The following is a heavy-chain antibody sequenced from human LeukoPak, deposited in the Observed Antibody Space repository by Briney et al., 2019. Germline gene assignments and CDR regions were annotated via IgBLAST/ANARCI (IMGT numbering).Heavy chain of an antibody. CDR1: GGSFSGYY. CDR2: INHSGST. D-gene: IGHD6-19*01. CDR3: ARGWPGAGVGIAVTIFDY. V-gene: IGHV4-34*01. Sequence: SETLSLTCAVYGGSFSGYYWSWIRQPPGKGLEWIGEINHSGSTNYNPSLKSRVTISVDMSKNQFSLKLSSVTAADTAVYYCARGWPGAGVGIAVTIFDYWGQGTLVTVSS. J-gene: IGHJ4*02.